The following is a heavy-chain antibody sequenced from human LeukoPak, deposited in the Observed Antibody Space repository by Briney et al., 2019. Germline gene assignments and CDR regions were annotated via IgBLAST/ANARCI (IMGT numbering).Heavy chain of an antibody. V-gene: IGHV4-4*02. D-gene: IGHD3-22*01. Sequence: PSGTLSLTCAVSGGSIGINNWWSWVRQPPGKGLEWIGSIYYSGSTNYNPSLKSRVTISVDTSKNQFSLKLSSVTAADTAVYYCARVGPREIVVVDYWGQGTLVTVSS. CDR3: ARVGPREIVVVDY. CDR1: GGSIGINNW. CDR2: IYYSGST. J-gene: IGHJ4*02.